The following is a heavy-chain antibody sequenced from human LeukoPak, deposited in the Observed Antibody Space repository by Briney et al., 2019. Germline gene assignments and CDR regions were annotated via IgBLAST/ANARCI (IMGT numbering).Heavy chain of an antibody. D-gene: IGHD3-9*01. CDR3: ARIFDWLLGAFDY. J-gene: IGHJ4*02. CDR1: GGSISSSSYY. CDR2: IYYSGST. V-gene: IGHV4-39*01. Sequence: SETLSLTCTVSGGSISSSSYYWAWIRQPPGKGLVWIGSIYYSGSTYYNPSLKSRVTISVDTSKNQLSLKLSSVTAADTAVYYCARIFDWLLGAFDYWGQGTLVTVSS.